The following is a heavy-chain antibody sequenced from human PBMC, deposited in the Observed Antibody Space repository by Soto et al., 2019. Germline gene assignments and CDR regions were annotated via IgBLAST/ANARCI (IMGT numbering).Heavy chain of an antibody. CDR1: GFTFGDYA. D-gene: IGHD2-15*01. Sequence: GGYLRLSCTASGFTFGDYAMSWVRQAPGKGLEWVGFIRSKAYGGTTEYAASVKGRFTISRDDSKSIAYLQMNSLKTEDTAVYYCTGAPHIVVVVAVDHDAFDIWGQGTMVTVSS. CDR3: TGAPHIVVVVAVDHDAFDI. J-gene: IGHJ3*02. CDR2: IRSKAYGGTT. V-gene: IGHV3-49*04.